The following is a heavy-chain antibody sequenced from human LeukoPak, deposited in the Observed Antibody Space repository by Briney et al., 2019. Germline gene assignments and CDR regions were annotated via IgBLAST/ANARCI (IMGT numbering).Heavy chain of an antibody. CDR1: GGSISTYY. Sequence: PSETLSLTCTVSGGSISTYYWTWIRQPPGKGLEWVGYVYSSGGTKYNPSLRSRVTISLDTSKNQFSLRLISVTAADTAVYYCARGYSSNWNWYDPWGQGTLVTVSS. D-gene: IGHD6-13*01. CDR3: ARGYSSNWNWYDP. J-gene: IGHJ5*02. CDR2: VYSSGGT. V-gene: IGHV4-59*01.